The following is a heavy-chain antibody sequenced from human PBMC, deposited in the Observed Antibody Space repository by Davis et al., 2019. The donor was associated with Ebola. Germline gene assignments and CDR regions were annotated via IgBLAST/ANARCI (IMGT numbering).Heavy chain of an antibody. V-gene: IGHV1-18*01. CDR1: GYTFTSYA. D-gene: IGHD6-13*01. J-gene: IGHJ5*02. Sequence: ASVKVSCKASGYTFTSYAMNWVRQAPGQGLEWMGWSSAYNGNTNYAQKFQGRVTMTTDTSTSTAYMELRSLRSDDTAVYYCARDIRFVAAAGVGWFDPWGQGTLVTVSS. CDR2: SSAYNGNT. CDR3: ARDIRFVAAAGVGWFDP.